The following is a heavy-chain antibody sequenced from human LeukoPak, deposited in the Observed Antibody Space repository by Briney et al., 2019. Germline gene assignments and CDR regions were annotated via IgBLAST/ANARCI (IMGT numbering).Heavy chain of an antibody. CDR1: GYTFTGYY. CDR3: ARGLVLVPAGLGDQ. CDR2: INANSGGT. V-gene: IGHV1-2*02. J-gene: IGHJ4*02. Sequence: ASVKVSCKASGYTFTGYYMHWVRQAPGQGLEWMGWINANSGGTNYAQKFQGRVTMTRDTSTSTAYMELSRLRSDDTAVYYCARGLVLVPAGLGDQWGQGTLVTVSS. D-gene: IGHD2-2*01.